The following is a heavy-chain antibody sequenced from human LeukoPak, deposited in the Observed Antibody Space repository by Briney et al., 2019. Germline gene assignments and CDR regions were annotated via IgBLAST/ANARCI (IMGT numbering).Heavy chain of an antibody. CDR1: GYTFTNYA. CDR2: IHPSTGNP. D-gene: IGHD4-17*01. CDR3: ARADGDYDAYYYYYMDV. V-gene: IGHV7-4-1*02. J-gene: IGHJ6*03. Sequence: ASVKVSCKASGYTFTNYAMNWVRQAPGQGLEWMGWIHPSTGNPTYAQGFAGRFVFSLDTSVSTAYLQISSLKAEDTAVYYCARADGDYDAYYYYYMDVWGKGTTVTVSS.